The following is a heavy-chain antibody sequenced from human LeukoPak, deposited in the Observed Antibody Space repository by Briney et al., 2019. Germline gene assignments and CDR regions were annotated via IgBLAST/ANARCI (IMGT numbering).Heavy chain of an antibody. CDR1: GGSMSNYY. V-gene: IGHV4-59*01. CDR2: IYYSGST. D-gene: IGHD2-2*01. CDR3: ARGEYYQPSSFDY. Sequence: SETLSLTCTVSGGSMSNYYWSWIRQPPGKGLEWIGYIYYSGSTNYNSSLKSRVTISVDTSKNQFSLKLSSVTAADTAVYYCARGEYYQPSSFDYWGQGTLVTVSS. J-gene: IGHJ4*02.